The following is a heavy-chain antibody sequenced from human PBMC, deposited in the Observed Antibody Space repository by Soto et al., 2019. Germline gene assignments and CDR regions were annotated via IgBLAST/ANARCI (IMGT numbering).Heavy chain of an antibody. CDR3: VITSLVVAAATREGY. Sequence: EVQLVESGGGLVQPGGSLRLSCAASGFTFSSYWMHWVRQAPGKGLVWVSRINSDGSSTSYADSVKGRFTISRDNAKNTLYMQMKSLRAEDTAVYYCVITSLVVAAATREGYWGQGALVTVSS. V-gene: IGHV3-74*01. CDR1: GFTFSSYW. D-gene: IGHD2-15*01. J-gene: IGHJ4*02. CDR2: INSDGSST.